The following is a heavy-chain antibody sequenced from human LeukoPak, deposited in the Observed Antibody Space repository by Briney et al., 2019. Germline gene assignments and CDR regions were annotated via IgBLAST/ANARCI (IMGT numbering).Heavy chain of an antibody. Sequence: GGSLRLSCAASGFTFSSYSMNWVRQAPGKGLEWVSSISSSSSYIYYADSVKGRFTISRDNAKNSLYLQMNSLRAEDTAVYYCARGDDIVVVQGDYWGQGTLVTVSS. CDR1: GFTFSSYS. V-gene: IGHV3-21*01. CDR2: ISSSSSYI. J-gene: IGHJ4*02. CDR3: ARGDDIVVVQGDY. D-gene: IGHD2-2*01.